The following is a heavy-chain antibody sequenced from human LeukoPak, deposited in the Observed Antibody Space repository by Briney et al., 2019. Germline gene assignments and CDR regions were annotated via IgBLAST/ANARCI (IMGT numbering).Heavy chain of an antibody. CDR1: GFSISNSA. D-gene: IGHD3-16*01. CDR3: ASAYHS. J-gene: IGHJ4*02. Sequence: GGSLRLSCAASGFSISNSAMSWVRQAPGKGLEWVANIKQDGSEKYYVDSVRGRFTISRDNAKNSLYLQMNSLRAEDTAVYYCASAYHSWGQGTLVTVSS. V-gene: IGHV3-7*01. CDR2: IKQDGSEK.